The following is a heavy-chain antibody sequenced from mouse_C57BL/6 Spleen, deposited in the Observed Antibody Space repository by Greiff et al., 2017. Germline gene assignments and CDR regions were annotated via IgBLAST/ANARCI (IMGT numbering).Heavy chain of an antibody. CDR2: ISSGSSTI. CDR1: GFTFSDYG. J-gene: IGHJ2*01. Sequence: EVKLMESGGGLVKPGGSLKLSCAASGFTFSDYGMHWVRQAPEKGLEWVAYISSGSSTIYYADTVKGRFTISRDNAKNTLFLQMTSLRSEDTAMYYCAREVTMPFDYWGQGTTLTGSS. CDR3: AREVTMPFDY. V-gene: IGHV5-17*01. D-gene: IGHD2-5*01.